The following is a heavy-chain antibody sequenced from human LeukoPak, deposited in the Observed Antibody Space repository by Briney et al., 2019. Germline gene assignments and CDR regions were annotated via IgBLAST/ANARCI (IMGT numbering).Heavy chain of an antibody. D-gene: IGHD3-16*02. J-gene: IGHJ4*02. CDR3: ARADYDYVWGSYRQYYFDY. CDR1: GFTFSSYW. CDR2: IKQGGSEK. V-gene: IGHV3-7*01. Sequence: GGSLRLSCAASGFTFSSYWMSWVRQAPGKGLEWVTNIKQGGSEKYYVDSVKGRFTISRDNAKNSLYLQMNSLRAEDTAVYYCARADYDYVWGSYRQYYFDYWGQGTLVTVSS.